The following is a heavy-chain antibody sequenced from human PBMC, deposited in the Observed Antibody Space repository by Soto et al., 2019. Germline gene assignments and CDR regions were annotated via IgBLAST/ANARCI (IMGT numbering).Heavy chain of an antibody. CDR3: ARMESFGSLNWFDP. CDR2: MNPGSGDT. CDR1: GYTFTNND. J-gene: IGHJ5*02. V-gene: IGHV1-8*02. Sequence: ASVKVSCKASGYTFTNNDVSWVRQATGQGLEWVGWMNPGSGDTGYAQKFQGRVTMTRDISIATAYMELNSLTSEDTAIYYCARMESFGSLNWFDPWGQGTLVTVSS. D-gene: IGHD5-18*01.